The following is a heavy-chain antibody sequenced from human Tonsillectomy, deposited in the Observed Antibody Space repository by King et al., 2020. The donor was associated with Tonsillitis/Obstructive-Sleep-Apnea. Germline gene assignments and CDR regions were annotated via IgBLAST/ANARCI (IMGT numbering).Heavy chain of an antibody. J-gene: IGHJ3*02. CDR1: GYNFTSYW. D-gene: IGHD1-20*01. Sequence: VQLVESGAEVKKPGESLRISCKGSGYNFTSYWISWVRQMPGKGLEWMGRIDPSDSYTNYSPSFQGHVTISADKSISTAYLQWSSLKASDTAMYYCARPTYNWNDGWAFDIWGQGTMVTVSS. CDR3: ARPTYNWNDGWAFDI. CDR2: IDPSDSYT. V-gene: IGHV5-10-1*03.